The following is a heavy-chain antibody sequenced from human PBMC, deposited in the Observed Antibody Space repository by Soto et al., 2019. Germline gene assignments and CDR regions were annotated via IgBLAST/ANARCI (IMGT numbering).Heavy chain of an antibody. J-gene: IGHJ5*02. CDR2: IIPIFGTA. D-gene: IGHD3-10*01. CDR1: GGTFSSYA. V-gene: IGHV1-69*13. CDR3: ARANYGSGSYGDWFDP. Sequence: GASVKVSCKASGGTFSSYAISWVRQAPGQGLEWMGGIIPIFGTANYAQKFQGRVTITADESTSTAYMELSSLRSEDTAVYYCARANYGSGSYGDWFDPWGQGTLVTVSS.